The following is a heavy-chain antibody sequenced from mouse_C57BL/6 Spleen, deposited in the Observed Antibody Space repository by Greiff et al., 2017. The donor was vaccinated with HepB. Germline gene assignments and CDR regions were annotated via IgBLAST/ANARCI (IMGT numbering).Heavy chain of an antibody. V-gene: IGHV1-7*01. J-gene: IGHJ4*01. CDR1: GYTFTSYW. Sequence: VQLQQSGAELAKPGASVKLSCKASGYTFTSYWMHWVKQRPGQGLEWIGYINPSSGYTKYNQKFKDKATLTADKSSSTAYMQLSSLTYEDSAVYYCARDGGYYYGSSSLYYYAMDYWGQGTSVTVSS. D-gene: IGHD1-1*01. CDR2: INPSSGYT. CDR3: ARDGGYYYGSSSLYYYAMDY.